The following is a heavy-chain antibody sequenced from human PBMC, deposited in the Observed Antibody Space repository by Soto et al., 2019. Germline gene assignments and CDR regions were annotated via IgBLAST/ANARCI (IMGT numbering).Heavy chain of an antibody. CDR3: ARGVGSGSYYNQYNWFDP. J-gene: IGHJ5*02. Sequence: AVPVSRQCCRYTFTHSELIWGQQAPGQGLEWMGWISTDNGNTNYAQHLQGRVTMTTDTSTSTAYMELRSLRSDDTAVYYCARGVGSGSYYNQYNWFDPWG. CDR2: ISTDNGNT. D-gene: IGHD3-10*01. V-gene: IGHV1-18*01. CDR1: RYTFTHSE.